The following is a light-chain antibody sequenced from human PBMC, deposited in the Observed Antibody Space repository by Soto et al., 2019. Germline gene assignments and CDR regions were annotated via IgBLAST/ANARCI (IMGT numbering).Light chain of an antibody. CDR3: QSYDSSLSAAV. J-gene: IGLJ2*01. Sequence: QSVLTQPPSVSGAPGQKVIISCTGSSSNIGAGYDVHWYQQLPGTAPKLLIYGNSNRPSGVPDRLSGSKSGTSASLAITGLQVEDEADSYCQSYDSSLSAAVFGGGTKLTV. CDR2: GNS. V-gene: IGLV1-40*01. CDR1: SSNIGAGYD.